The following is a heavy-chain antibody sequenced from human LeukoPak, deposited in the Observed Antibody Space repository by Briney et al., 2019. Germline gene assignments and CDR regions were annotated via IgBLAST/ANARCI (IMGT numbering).Heavy chain of an antibody. Sequence: PSQTLSLTCAVSGGSISSGGYSWSWIRQPPGKGLEWIGYIYHSGSTYYNPSLKSRVTISVDRSKNRFSLKLSSVTAADTAVYYCARSVLFRYWFDPWGQGTLVTVSS. CDR3: ARSVLFRYWFDP. CDR1: GGSISSGGYS. J-gene: IGHJ5*02. D-gene: IGHD3-10*02. CDR2: IYHSGST. V-gene: IGHV4-30-2*01.